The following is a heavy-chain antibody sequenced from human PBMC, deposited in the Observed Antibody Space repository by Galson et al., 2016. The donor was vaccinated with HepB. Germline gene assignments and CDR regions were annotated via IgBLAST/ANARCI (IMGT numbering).Heavy chain of an antibody. D-gene: IGHD2-2*01. CDR3: AREAGSTWPHFDY. CDR2: INPNSGGT. CDR1: GYTFIDYY. V-gene: IGHV1-2*04. J-gene: IGHJ4*02. Sequence: SVKVSCKASGYTFIDYYIHWVRQAPGQGLQWMGWINPNSGGTNFAQKFQGSVTVTRDTSISTVSMELRRLRSDDTAVYYCAREAGSTWPHFDYWGQGALVTVSS.